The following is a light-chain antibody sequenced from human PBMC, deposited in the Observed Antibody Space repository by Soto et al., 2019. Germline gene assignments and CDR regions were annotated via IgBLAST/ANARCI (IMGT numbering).Light chain of an antibody. J-gene: IGLJ1*01. CDR1: SSNIGSNS. Sequence: QSVLTQPPSASGTPGQRVTISCSGSSSNIGSNSVNWYQQLPGAAPKLLIYSNNQRPSGVPDRFSGSKSGTSASLAISGLQSEDEAGYYCAAWDDSLNGREVFGTGTEVTVL. V-gene: IGLV1-44*01. CDR3: AAWDDSLNGREV. CDR2: SNN.